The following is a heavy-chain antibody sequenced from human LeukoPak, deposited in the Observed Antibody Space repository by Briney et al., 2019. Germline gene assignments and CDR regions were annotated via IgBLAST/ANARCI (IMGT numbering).Heavy chain of an antibody. CDR2: IKPDGSEK. V-gene: IGHV3-7*01. CDR3: ARDQTPFV. J-gene: IGHJ4*02. Sequence: GGSLRLSCAASGFTHSNYWMTWVRQAPGKGPEWVANIKPDGSEKYYVDSVKGRFTISRDNAKNSLYLQMNSLRAEDTAVYYCARDQTPFVWGQGTLVTVSS. CDR1: GFTHSNYW.